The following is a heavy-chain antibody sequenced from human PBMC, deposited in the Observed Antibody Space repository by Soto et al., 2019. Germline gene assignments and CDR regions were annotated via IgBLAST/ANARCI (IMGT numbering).Heavy chain of an antibody. CDR3: ARGLGFCSGASCYRYFDQ. V-gene: IGHV4-39*07. CDR1: GGSISSSNYY. CDR2: IHHTGIT. J-gene: IGHJ4*02. Sequence: PSETLSLTCTVSGGSISSSNYYWGWIRHPPGKGLEWIGYIHHTGITYYSPSLKSRVTISIDTSKNQFSLDLNSMTAADTAVFYCARGLGFCSGASCYRYFDQWGQGTLVTVSS. D-gene: IGHD2-15*01.